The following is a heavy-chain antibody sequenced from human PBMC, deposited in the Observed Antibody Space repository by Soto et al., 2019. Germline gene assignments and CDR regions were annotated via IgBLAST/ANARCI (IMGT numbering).Heavy chain of an antibody. J-gene: IGHJ5*02. CDR1: GGSFSDYY. Sequence: QVHLQQWGAGLLKPSETLSLTCAVYGGSFSDYYWTWIRQPPGKGLEWIGEINHTGSTNYNSSLKSRVTISVDPSKNQFSLKLSSVTAADTAVYYCARGGLGAAAEGDHWFDPWGQGTLVTVSS. D-gene: IGHD6-13*01. V-gene: IGHV4-34*01. CDR3: ARGGLGAAAEGDHWFDP. CDR2: INHTGST.